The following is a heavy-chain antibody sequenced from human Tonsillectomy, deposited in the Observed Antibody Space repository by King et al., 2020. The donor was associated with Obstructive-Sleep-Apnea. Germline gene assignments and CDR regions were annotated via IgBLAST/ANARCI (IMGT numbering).Heavy chain of an antibody. D-gene: IGHD3-10*01. V-gene: IGHV2-5*01. J-gene: IGHJ4*02. CDR3: AHRPAPSYYYGSGSYYNY. Sequence: ITLKESGPTLMKPTQTLTLTCTFSGLSLSTSGVGVGWIRQPPGKALEWLALIYWNDDRRYSPSLKTRLTITKDTSKNQVVLRMTNMDPVDTATYHCAHRPAPSYYYGSGSYYNYWGQGTLVTVSS. CDR2: IYWNDDR. CDR1: GLSLSTSGVG.